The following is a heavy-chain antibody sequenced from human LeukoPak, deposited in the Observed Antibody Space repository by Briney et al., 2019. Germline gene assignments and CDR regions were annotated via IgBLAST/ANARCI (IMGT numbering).Heavy chain of an antibody. Sequence: PGGSLRLSCAASGFTFSSYSMNWVRQAPGKGLEWVSSITSTSNDKYYADSVKGRFTVSRDNAKNSLYLQMNSLRAEDTAVYYCARSYGSGSYLLDYWGQGTLVTVSS. D-gene: IGHD3-10*01. CDR3: ARSYGSGSYLLDY. CDR1: GFTFSSYS. V-gene: IGHV3-21*01. CDR2: ITSTSNDK. J-gene: IGHJ4*02.